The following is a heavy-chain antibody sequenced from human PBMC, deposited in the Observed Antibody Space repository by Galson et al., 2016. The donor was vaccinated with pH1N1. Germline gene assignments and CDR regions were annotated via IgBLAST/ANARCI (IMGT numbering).Heavy chain of an antibody. J-gene: IGHJ5*02. CDR2: IIPIFGTA. D-gene: IGHD4-17*01. Sequence: SVKVSCKASGGTFSSYAISWVRQAPGQGLEWMGGIIPIFGTANYAQKFQGRVTITADESTSTAYMELSSLRSEDTAVYYCARDVDYGELDDWFDPWGQGTLVIVSS. CDR1: GGTFSSYA. CDR3: ARDVDYGELDDWFDP. V-gene: IGHV1-69*13.